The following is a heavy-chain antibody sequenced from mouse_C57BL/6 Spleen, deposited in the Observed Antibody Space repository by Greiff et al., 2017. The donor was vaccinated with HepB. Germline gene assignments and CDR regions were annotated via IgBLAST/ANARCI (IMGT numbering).Heavy chain of an antibody. J-gene: IGHJ4*01. CDR3: TRRDSKHYYYAMDY. D-gene: IGHD2-5*01. CDR2: IDPETGGT. CDR1: GFTFTDYE. Sequence: VQLLQSGAELVRPGASVTLSCMASGFTFTDYEMHWVKQAPVHGLEWIGAIDPETGGTAYNQKFKVKAILTADKTSSTAYMELRSLTSKDSAVYYCTRRDSKHYYYAMDYWGQGTSVTVSS. V-gene: IGHV1-15*01.